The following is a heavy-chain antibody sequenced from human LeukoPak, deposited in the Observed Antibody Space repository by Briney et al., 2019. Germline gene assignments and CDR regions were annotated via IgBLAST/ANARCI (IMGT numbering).Heavy chain of an antibody. CDR1: GFTFSTKW. CDR3: ARWEVTAPLGHGLDV. CDR2: IKGDGSEK. J-gene: IGHJ6*02. V-gene: IGHV3-7*01. Sequence: GGSLRLSCAASGFTFSTKWMSWVRQAPGQGLEWVANIKGDGSEKEYVDSVMGRFTISRDNAKNSLYLQMNSLRVEDTAVYYCARWEVTAPLGHGLDVWGQGTTVTVSS. D-gene: IGHD2-21*02.